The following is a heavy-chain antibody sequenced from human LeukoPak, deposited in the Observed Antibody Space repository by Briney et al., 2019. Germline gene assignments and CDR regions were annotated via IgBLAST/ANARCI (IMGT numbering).Heavy chain of an antibody. Sequence: GASVKVSCKASGGTFSSYAISWVRQAPGQGLEWMGGIIPIFDTGNYAQKFQGRLTITADESTSTAYMELSSLRSEDTAVYYCAKEIGGYYDISGYYHSYYFDYWGQGTLVTVSS. CDR3: AKEIGGYYDISGYYHSYYFDY. D-gene: IGHD3-22*01. CDR2: IIPIFDTG. CDR1: GGTFSSYA. J-gene: IGHJ4*02. V-gene: IGHV1-69*13.